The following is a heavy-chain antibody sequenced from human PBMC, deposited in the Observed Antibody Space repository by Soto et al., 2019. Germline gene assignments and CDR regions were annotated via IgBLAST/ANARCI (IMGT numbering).Heavy chain of an antibody. J-gene: IGHJ4*02. V-gene: IGHV3-30-3*01. Sequence: ESGGGVVQPGRSLRLSCAASGFTFSDYSLHWVRQAPGKGLEWVAVLSYDGSNKYNAESVKGRFNISRDNSKNTLYLEMNSLRAEDTAVYYGARTTVVSGTPEFDHWGQGTLVTVSS. D-gene: IGHD6-19*01. CDR2: LSYDGSNK. CDR3: ARTTVVSGTPEFDH. CDR1: GFTFSDYS.